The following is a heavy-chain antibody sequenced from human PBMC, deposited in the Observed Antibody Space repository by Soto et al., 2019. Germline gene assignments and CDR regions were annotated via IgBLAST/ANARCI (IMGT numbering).Heavy chain of an antibody. J-gene: IGHJ4*02. Sequence: EVHLVESGGGLVQPGGSLRLSCVASGFTFSNYWMNWVRQAPGKGLVWVARLNSDGNSTKYADAVKGRFTISRENAKNTLYLQMNSPRAEDTAVYYCARDLGQRGQGSLVTVSS. CDR3: ARDLGQ. CDR2: LNSDGNST. CDR1: GFTFSNYW. V-gene: IGHV3-74*03.